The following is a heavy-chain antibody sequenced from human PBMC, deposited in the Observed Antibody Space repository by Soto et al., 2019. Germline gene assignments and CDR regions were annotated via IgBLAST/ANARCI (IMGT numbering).Heavy chain of an antibody. Sequence: PGGSLRLSCAASGFSYSRYGMHWVRQAPGKGLEWVAVISHDGSRKYYADSVKGRFTISRDNPKNTLFVQMTGLKTEDTAVYYGAKMASYFFFDRGGYYRFYYGLDVWGQGTTVTVSS. CDR1: GFSYSRYG. V-gene: IGHV3-30*18. D-gene: IGHD3-3*01. CDR2: ISHDGSRK. CDR3: AKMASYFFFDRGGYYRFYYGLDV. J-gene: IGHJ6*02.